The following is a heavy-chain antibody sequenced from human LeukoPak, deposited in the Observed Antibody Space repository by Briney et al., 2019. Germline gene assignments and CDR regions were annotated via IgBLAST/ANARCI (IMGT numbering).Heavy chain of an antibody. Sequence: GGSLRLSCAASGFTFSNYAMHWVRQAPGKGLEWVAVISDDGSKKYYADSVKGRFTISRDNAKNSLCLQMNSLRAEDTAVYYCARALVAGPYFFDFWGQGTLVSVSS. V-gene: IGHV3-30*04. CDR2: ISDDGSKK. D-gene: IGHD6-19*01. CDR1: GFTFSNYA. CDR3: ARALVAGPYFFDF. J-gene: IGHJ4*02.